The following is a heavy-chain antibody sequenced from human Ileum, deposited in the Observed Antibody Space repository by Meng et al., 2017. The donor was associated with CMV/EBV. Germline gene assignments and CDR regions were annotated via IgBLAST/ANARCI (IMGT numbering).Heavy chain of an antibody. V-gene: IGHV3-23*01. D-gene: IGHD2-15*01. Sequence: FPFRTHALNWVRQAPGKGLEWVSTISAGGGFTYHADSVKGRFIISRDNSANTVYLQMNSLRADDTAVYFCAREDCSGGSCYPGWLDPWGQGTLVTVSS. CDR3: AREDCSGGSCYPGWLDP. J-gene: IGHJ5*02. CDR1: FPFRTHA. CDR2: ISAGGGFT.